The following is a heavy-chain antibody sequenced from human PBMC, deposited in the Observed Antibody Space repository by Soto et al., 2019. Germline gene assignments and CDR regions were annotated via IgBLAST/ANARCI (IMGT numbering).Heavy chain of an antibody. CDR1: GFTFDDYA. J-gene: IGHJ6*02. Sequence: EVQLVESGGGLVQPGRPLRLSCAAYGFTFDDYAMHWVRQAPGKGLEWVSGISWDSGRLGYADSVKGRFTISRDNAKNSLFLQMNSLRTDDTAFYYCAKDYGDYGKYGLDVWGQGTTVTVSS. V-gene: IGHV3-9*01. CDR3: AKDYGDYGKYGLDV. CDR2: ISWDSGRL. D-gene: IGHD4-17*01.